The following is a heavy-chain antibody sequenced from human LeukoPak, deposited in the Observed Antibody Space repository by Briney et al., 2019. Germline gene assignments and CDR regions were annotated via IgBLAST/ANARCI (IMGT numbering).Heavy chain of an antibody. CDR3: ARDEYPRITMIVVPFDY. D-gene: IGHD3-22*01. CDR1: GYTFTSYG. CDR2: ISAYNGNT. Sequence: ASVKVSCKASGYTFTSYGISWVRQAPRQGLEWMGWISAYNGNTNYAQKLQGRVTMTTDTSTSTAYMELRSLRSDDTAVYYCARDEYPRITMIVVPFDYWGQGTLVTVSS. J-gene: IGHJ4*02. V-gene: IGHV1-18*01.